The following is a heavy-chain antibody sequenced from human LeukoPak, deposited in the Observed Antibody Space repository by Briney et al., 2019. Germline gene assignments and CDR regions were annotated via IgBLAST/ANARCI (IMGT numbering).Heavy chain of an antibody. CDR1: GFTFSTYG. J-gene: IGHJ4*02. D-gene: IGHD3-10*01. CDR3: AKSYYYFDY. Sequence: GGSLRLSCGASGFTFSTYGMTWVRQAPGKGPEWVSGMSDSGTNTYYADSVKGRFTISRDNSKNTLYLQMNSLRAEDTAVYYCAKSYYYFDYWGQGTLVTVSS. CDR2: MSDSGTNT. V-gene: IGHV3-23*01.